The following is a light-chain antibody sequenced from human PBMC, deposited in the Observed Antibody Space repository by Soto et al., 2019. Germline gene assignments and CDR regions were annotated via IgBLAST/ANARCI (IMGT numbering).Light chain of an antibody. CDR2: KIS. Sequence: DVVLTQTPLSSPVPLGQPPSTSCRSSQSLVHSDGNTYLSWLQQRSCQPPRLLIYKISNRFSGVPDRLSGSGAGTAFTLKISRVEAEDIGVYYCMQVTHFPRTFGQRTKVEVK. V-gene: IGKV2-24*01. J-gene: IGKJ1*01. CDR3: MQVTHFPRT. CDR1: QSLVHSDGNTY.